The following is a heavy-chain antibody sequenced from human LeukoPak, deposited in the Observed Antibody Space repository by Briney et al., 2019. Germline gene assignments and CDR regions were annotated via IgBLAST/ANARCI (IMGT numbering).Heavy chain of an antibody. Sequence: GGSLRLSCAASGFTFSSYAMSWVRQAPGKGLEWVSAISGSGGSTYYADSVKGRFTISRDNAKNSLYLQMNSLRAEDTAVYYCARGLTMIVVVIDYWGQGTLVTVSS. V-gene: IGHV3-23*01. D-gene: IGHD3-22*01. CDR1: GFTFSSYA. CDR2: ISGSGGST. CDR3: ARGLTMIVVVIDY. J-gene: IGHJ4*02.